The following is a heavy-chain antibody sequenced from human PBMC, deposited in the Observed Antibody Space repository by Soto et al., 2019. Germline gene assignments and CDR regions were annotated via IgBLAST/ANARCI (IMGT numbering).Heavy chain of an antibody. CDR1: GGTFSSYA. V-gene: IGHV1-69*06. D-gene: IGHD2-15*01. Sequence: SVKVSCKASGGTFSSYAISWVRQAPGQGLEWMGGIIPIFGTANYAQKFQGRVTITADKSTSTAYMELSSLRSEDTAVYYCARGPSRGYCSGGSCHFDYWGQGTLVTVSS. J-gene: IGHJ4*02. CDR2: IIPIFGTA. CDR3: ARGPSRGYCSGGSCHFDY.